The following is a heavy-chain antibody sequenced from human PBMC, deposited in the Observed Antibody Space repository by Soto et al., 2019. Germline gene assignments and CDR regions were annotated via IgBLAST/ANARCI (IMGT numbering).Heavy chain of an antibody. D-gene: IGHD4-17*01. CDR2: ISGSGGST. Sequence: EVQLLESGGGLVQPGGSLRLSCAASGFTFNSYAMSWVRQAPGKGLEWVSAISGSGGSTYYADSVKGRFTISRDNSKNTLYLQMNSLRAEDTAVYYCAKGAGRDYGGNSLGFYDYWGQGTLVTVSS. CDR1: GFTFNSYA. CDR3: AKGAGRDYGGNSLGFYDY. J-gene: IGHJ4*02. V-gene: IGHV3-23*01.